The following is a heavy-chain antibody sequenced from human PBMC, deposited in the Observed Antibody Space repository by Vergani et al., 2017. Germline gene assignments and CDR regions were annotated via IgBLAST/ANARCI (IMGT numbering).Heavy chain of an antibody. V-gene: IGHV3-30*18. J-gene: IGHJ4*01. CDR3: AKGLGSTACHHCYPYFDF. CDR2: ISYDESDK. CDR1: GFPFSSYG. D-gene: IGHD2-2*01. Sequence: QVHLAESGGGVVQPGTSLRLSCAASGFPFSSYGMHWVRQAPGKGLEWVSLISYDESDKFYTESVRGRFTISRDNAKNTVYLQMDSLTIEDTAVYFCAKGLGSTACHHCYPYFDFWVPGTLVTVSS.